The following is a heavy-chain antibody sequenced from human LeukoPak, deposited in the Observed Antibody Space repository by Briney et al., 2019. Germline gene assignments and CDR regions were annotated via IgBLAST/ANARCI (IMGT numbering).Heavy chain of an antibody. CDR1: GFTFSSYW. Sequence: SGGSLRLSCAASGFTFSSYWMHWVRQAPGKGLMWVSRINTDGSTTNYADSVKGRFTISRDNAKNTLYRQMNSLRAEDTAVYYCARYLFPGRYCSSTSWCPGWFDPWGQGTLVTVSS. J-gene: IGHJ5*02. D-gene: IGHD2-2*01. CDR3: ARYLFPGRYCSSTSWCPGWFDP. CDR2: INTDGSTT. V-gene: IGHV3-74*01.